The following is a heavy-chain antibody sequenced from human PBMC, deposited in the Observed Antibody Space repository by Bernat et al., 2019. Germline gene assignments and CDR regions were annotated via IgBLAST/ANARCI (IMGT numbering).Heavy chain of an antibody. CDR1: GGSISSSNW. V-gene: IGHV4-4*02. J-gene: IGHJ4*02. D-gene: IGHD3-22*01. CDR2: IYHSGST. CDR3: ARDDYYDSSGYKPLDY. Sequence: QVQLQESGPGLVKPSGTLSLTCAVSGGSISSSNWWSWVRQPPGKGVEWIGEIYHSGSTNYNPSLKSRVTIAVDKSKNQFSLKLSSVTAADTAVYYCARDDYYDSSGYKPLDYWGQGTLVTVSS.